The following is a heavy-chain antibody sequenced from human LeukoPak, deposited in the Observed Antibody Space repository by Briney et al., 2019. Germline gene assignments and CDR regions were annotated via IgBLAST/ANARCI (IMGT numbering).Heavy chain of an antibody. D-gene: IGHD6-13*01. V-gene: IGHV1-46*01. CDR3: ASRSWTYYFDY. CDR1: GYTFTSYY. J-gene: IGHJ4*02. CDR2: INPSGGST. Sequence: ASVKVPCKASGYTFTSYYMHWVRQAPGQGLEWMGIINPSGGSTSYAQKFQGRVTMTRDTSTSTVYMELSSLRSEDTAVYYCASRSWTYYFDYWGQGTLVTVSS.